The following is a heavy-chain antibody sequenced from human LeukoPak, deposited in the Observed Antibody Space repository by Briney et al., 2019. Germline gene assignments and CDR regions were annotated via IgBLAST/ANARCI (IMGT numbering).Heavy chain of an antibody. D-gene: IGHD1-26*01. Sequence: SETLSFTCAVYGGSFSGYYWSWIRQPPGKGLEWIGEINHSGSTNYNPSLKSRVTISVDTSKNQFSLKLSSVTAADTAVYYCPRGFPYSGSYWQNWFDPWGQGTLVTVSS. CDR3: PRGFPYSGSYWQNWFDP. J-gene: IGHJ5*02. CDR2: INHSGST. V-gene: IGHV4-34*01. CDR1: GGSFSGYY.